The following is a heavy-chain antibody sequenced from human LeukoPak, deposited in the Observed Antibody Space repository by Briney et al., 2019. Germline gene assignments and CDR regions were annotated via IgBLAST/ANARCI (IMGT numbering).Heavy chain of an antibody. CDR2: ISSSSSTI. D-gene: IGHD3-16*01. CDR3: VRGGGRIIGTGGDS. Sequence: PGGSLRLSCAASGFTFSSYSMNWVRQAPGKGLEWVSYISSSSSTIYYADSVKGRFTISRDNAKNSLYLQMKSLRVEDTAMYYCVRGGGRIIGTGGDSWGQGTLVTVSS. V-gene: IGHV3-48*04. CDR1: GFTFSSYS. J-gene: IGHJ4*02.